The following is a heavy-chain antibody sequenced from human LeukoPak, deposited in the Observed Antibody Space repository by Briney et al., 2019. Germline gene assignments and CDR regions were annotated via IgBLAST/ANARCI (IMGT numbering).Heavy chain of an antibody. CDR2: IYISGST. CDR1: GGSISSSF. J-gene: IGHJ4*02. V-gene: IGHV4-4*07. D-gene: IGHD2-2*01. CDR3: ARELGSSTSRPIDY. Sequence: SATLSPSNTASGGSISSSFWSWIRPPARRGLEWIGRIYISGSTNYTPSLKSRVTMSVDTSKNQFSLNLSSVTAADTAVYYCARELGSSTSRPIDYWGQGTLVTVSS.